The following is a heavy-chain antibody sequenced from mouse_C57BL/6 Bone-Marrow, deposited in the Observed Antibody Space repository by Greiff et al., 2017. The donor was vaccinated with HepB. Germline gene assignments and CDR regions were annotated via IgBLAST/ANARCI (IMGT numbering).Heavy chain of an antibody. CDR2: IDPSDSYT. CDR1: GYTFTSYW. CDR3: ARESTMVPYYFDY. Sequence: VQLQQPGAELVMPGASVKLSCKASGYTFTSYWMHWVKQRPGQGLEWIGEIDPSDSYTNYNQKFKGKSTLTVDKSSSTAYMQLSSLTSEDSAVYYCARESTMVPYYFDYWGQGTTLTVSS. V-gene: IGHV1-69*01. D-gene: IGHD2-1*01. J-gene: IGHJ2*01.